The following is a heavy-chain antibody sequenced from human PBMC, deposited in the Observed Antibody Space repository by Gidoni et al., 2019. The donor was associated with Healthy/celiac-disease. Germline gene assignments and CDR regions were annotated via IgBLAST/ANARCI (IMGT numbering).Heavy chain of an antibody. V-gene: IGHV4-39*01. J-gene: IGHJ4*02. D-gene: IGHD3-22*01. CDR3: ARLPYYYDSSGYYIDY. Sequence: QLQLQESGPGLVKPSATLSLTCTVSRGSISSSSYSWGWIRQPPGKGLEWIGSIYYSGSTYYNPSLKSRVTISGDTSKNQFSLKLSSVTAADTAVYYCARLPYYYDSSGYYIDYWGQGTLVTVSS. CDR2: IYYSGST. CDR1: RGSISSSSYS.